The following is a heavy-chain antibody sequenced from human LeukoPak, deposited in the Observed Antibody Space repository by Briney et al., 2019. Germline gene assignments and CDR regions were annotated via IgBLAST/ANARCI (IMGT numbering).Heavy chain of an antibody. Sequence: PGGSLRLSCAASGFTFSNSAMSWVRQAPGKGLEWVSYISSSGSTIYYADSVKGRFTISRDNAKNSLYLQMNSLRAEDTAVYYCARSEAYYYMDVWGKGTTVTVSS. CDR3: ARSEAYYYMDV. V-gene: IGHV3-11*01. J-gene: IGHJ6*03. CDR2: ISSSGSTI. CDR1: GFTFSNSA.